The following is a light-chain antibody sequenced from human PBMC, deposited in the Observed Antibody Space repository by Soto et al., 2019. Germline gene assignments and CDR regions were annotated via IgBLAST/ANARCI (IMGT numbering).Light chain of an antibody. V-gene: IGLV2-14*03. CDR2: DVS. Sequence: QSVLTQPASVSGSPGQSITISCTGTISDVSGYNFVSWYQQYPGEAPKLMIYDVSNRPSGVSNRFSGSKSGNTASLTISGLQAEDEAHYYCSPYTSSNTYVFGNGTKVTV. CDR3: SPYTSSNTYV. CDR1: ISDVSGYNF. J-gene: IGLJ1*01.